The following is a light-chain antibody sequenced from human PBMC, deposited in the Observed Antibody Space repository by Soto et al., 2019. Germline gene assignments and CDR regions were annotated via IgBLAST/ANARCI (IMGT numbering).Light chain of an antibody. CDR3: QQYITSPPIYT. CDR2: GAS. CDR1: QSVTSRY. Sequence: ETVLTQSPGTLSLSPEERATLSCSASQSVTSRYLAWYQQKPGQAPRLLIYGASNRATGIPDRFSGSVSGTEFTLTISRLEPEDFAVYYCQQYITSPPIYTFGQRTKLEIK. J-gene: IGKJ2*01. V-gene: IGKV3-20*01.